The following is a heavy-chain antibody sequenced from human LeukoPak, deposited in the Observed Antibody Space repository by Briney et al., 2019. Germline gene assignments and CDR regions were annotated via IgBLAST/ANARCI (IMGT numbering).Heavy chain of an antibody. CDR2: INHSGST. Sequence: SETLSLTCAVYGGSFSGYYWSWIRQPPGKGLEWIGEINHSGSTNYNPSLKSRVTISVDTSKNQFSLKLSSVTAADTAVYYCARGGGIAAAGHFDHWGQGTLVTVSS. CDR1: GGSFSGYY. J-gene: IGHJ4*02. V-gene: IGHV4-34*01. CDR3: ARGGGIAAAGHFDH. D-gene: IGHD6-13*01.